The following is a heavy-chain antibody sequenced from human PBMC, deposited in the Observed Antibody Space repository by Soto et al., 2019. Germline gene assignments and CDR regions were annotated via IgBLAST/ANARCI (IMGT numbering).Heavy chain of an antibody. CDR2: ISYDGSNK. V-gene: IGHV3-30-3*01. D-gene: IGHD3-22*01. J-gene: IGHJ4*02. Sequence: SLRLSCAASGFTFSSYAMHWVRQAPGKGLEWVAVISYDGSNKYYADSVKGRFTISRDNSKNTLYLQMNSLRAEDTAVYYCARDKDSSGYPLPGYWGQGTLVTVSS. CDR1: GFTFSSYA. CDR3: ARDKDSSGYPLPGY.